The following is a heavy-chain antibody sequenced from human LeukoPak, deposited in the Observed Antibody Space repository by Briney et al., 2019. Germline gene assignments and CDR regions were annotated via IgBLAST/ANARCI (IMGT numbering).Heavy chain of an antibody. D-gene: IGHD5-12*01. V-gene: IGHV3-23*01. J-gene: IGHJ4*02. Sequence: PPGGSLRLSCAASGFTFSSYAMSWVRQAPGKGLEWVSAISGSGGSTYYADSVKGRFTISGDNSKNTLYLQMNSLRAEDTAVYYCAKVQFGGGYDSYWGQGTLVTVSS. CDR3: AKVQFGGGYDSY. CDR1: GFTFSSYA. CDR2: ISGSGGST.